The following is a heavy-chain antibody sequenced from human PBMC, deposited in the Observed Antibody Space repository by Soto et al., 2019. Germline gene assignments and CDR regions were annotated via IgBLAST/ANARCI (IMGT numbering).Heavy chain of an antibody. Sequence: EVQLLESGGGLVQPEGSLRLSCAASGFTFSSHAMSWVRQAPGKGLEWVSAISYSGSNTYYTDSVKGRFTISRDNSKNTLYLQMKSLRVEDTAMYYCAKRFTLFGEVNLSPDFAYWGQGNRVTVSS. D-gene: IGHD3-3*01. V-gene: IGHV3-23*01. J-gene: IGHJ4*02. CDR3: AKRFTLFGEVNLSPDFAY. CDR1: GFTFSSHA. CDR2: ISYSGSNT.